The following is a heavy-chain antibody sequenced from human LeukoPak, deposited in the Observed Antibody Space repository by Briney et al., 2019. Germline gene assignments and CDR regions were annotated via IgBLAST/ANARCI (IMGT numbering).Heavy chain of an antibody. Sequence: SVKVSCKASGGTFSSYAIRWVRQAPGQGLEWMGRIIPILGIANYAQKFQGRVTITADKSTSTAYMELSSLRSEDTAVYYCARVDTAMVGYWFDPCGQGTLVTVSS. CDR1: GGTFSSYA. V-gene: IGHV1-69*04. CDR3: ARVDTAMVGYWFDP. D-gene: IGHD5-18*01. J-gene: IGHJ5*02. CDR2: IIPILGIA.